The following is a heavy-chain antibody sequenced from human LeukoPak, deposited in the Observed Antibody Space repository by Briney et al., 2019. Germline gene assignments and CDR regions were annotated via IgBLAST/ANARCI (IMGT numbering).Heavy chain of an antibody. V-gene: IGHV1-69*04. Sequence: ASVKVSCKASGGTFSSYAISWVRQAPGQGLEWMGRIIPILGIANYAQKFQGRVTITADKSTSTAYMELSSLRSEDTAVYYCARSTGSNWNDDYWGQGTLVTVSS. D-gene: IGHD1-20*01. CDR3: ARSTGSNWNDDY. J-gene: IGHJ4*02. CDR2: IIPILGIA. CDR1: GGTFSSYA.